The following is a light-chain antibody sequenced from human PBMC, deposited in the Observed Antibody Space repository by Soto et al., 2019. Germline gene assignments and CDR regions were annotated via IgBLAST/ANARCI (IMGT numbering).Light chain of an antibody. Sequence: DIQMTQSPSTLSASVGDRVTITCRASQSISSWLAWYQQKPGKAPKLLIYDASSLESGVPSRFSGSGSGTEFTLTISSLQPDDFATYCCQQYNSYRLTFRGGTKVEIK. CDR2: DAS. V-gene: IGKV1-5*01. CDR3: QQYNSYRLT. CDR1: QSISSW. J-gene: IGKJ4*01.